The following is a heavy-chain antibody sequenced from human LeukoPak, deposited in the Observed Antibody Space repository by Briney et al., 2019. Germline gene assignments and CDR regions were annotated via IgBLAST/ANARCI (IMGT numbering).Heavy chain of an antibody. Sequence: GGSLRLSCAASGFTFSSYAMSWDRQAPGTGLKWVSAISASGGSTYYADAVKGRFTISRDNSKNTLYLQMNSLRAEDTAVYYCAKGIWSGYRWYFDYWGQGTRVTVSS. J-gene: IGHJ4*02. CDR2: ISASGGST. CDR1: GFTFSSYA. CDR3: AKGIWSGYRWYFDY. D-gene: IGHD3-3*01. V-gene: IGHV3-23*01.